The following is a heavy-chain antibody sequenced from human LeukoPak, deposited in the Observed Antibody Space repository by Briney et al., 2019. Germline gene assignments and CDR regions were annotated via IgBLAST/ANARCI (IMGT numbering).Heavy chain of an antibody. J-gene: IGHJ5*02. D-gene: IGHD6-13*01. V-gene: IGHV3-48*03. CDR3: ARDRVAAAGTWFDP. CDR1: GFTFSSYE. CDR2: ISNSGDTI. Sequence: GGSLRLSCAASGFTFSSYEMNWVRQAPGKGLEWVSYISNSGDTIYYADSVKGRFTTSRDNAKNSLYLQMNSLRAEDTAVYYCARDRVAAAGTWFDPWGQGTLVTVSS.